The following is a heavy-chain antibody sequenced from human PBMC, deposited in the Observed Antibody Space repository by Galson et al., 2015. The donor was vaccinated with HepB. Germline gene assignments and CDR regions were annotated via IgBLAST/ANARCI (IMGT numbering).Heavy chain of an antibody. V-gene: IGHV1-18*01. CDR1: GYTFTSFG. J-gene: IGHJ3*01. Sequence: SVKVSCKASGYTFTSFGLSWVRQAPGQGLEWMGWISVYSGNTNSAQKFQGRVTVTTDTSTSTVYTELRSLRSDDTAVYYCARDFDFCSTTTCYAFDVWGQGTMVTVSS. D-gene: IGHD2-2*01. CDR2: ISVYSGNT. CDR3: ARDFDFCSTTTCYAFDV.